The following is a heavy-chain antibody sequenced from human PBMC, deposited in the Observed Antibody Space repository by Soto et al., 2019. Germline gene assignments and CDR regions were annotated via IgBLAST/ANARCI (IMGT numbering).Heavy chain of an antibody. D-gene: IGHD1-26*01. CDR1: GFTFSSYA. Sequence: QVQLVESGGGVVQPGRSLRLSCAASGFTFSSYAMHWVRQAPGKGLEWVAVISYDGSNKYYADSVKGRFTISRDNSKNTLYLQMNSLRAEDTAVYYWARGPEMGWELRGDYWGQGTLVTVSS. CDR2: ISYDGSNK. CDR3: ARGPEMGWELRGDY. V-gene: IGHV3-30-3*01. J-gene: IGHJ4*02.